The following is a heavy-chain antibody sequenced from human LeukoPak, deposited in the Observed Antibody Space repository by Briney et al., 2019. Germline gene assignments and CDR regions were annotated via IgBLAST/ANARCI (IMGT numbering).Heavy chain of an antibody. V-gene: IGHV3-33*01. J-gene: IGHJ4*02. Sequence: GRSLRLSCAASGFTFSSYGMHWVRQAPGKGLEWVAVIWYDGSNKYYADSVKGLFTISRDNSKNTLYLQMNSLRAEDTAVYYCARARRLKEEATLDYWGQGTLVTVSS. CDR1: GFTFSSYG. CDR2: IWYDGSNK. CDR3: ARARRLKEEATLDY.